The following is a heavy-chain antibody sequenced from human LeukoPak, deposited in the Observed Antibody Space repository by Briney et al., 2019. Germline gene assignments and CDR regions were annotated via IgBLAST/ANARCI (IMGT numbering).Heavy chain of an antibody. J-gene: IGHJ4*02. CDR2: ISWNSGSI. D-gene: IGHD3-10*01. CDR1: GFTFDDYA. CDR3: AKGQTPPRRFGELFDY. Sequence: QPGGSLRLSCAASGFTFDDYAMHWVRQAPGKGLEWVSGISWNSGSIGYADSVKGRFTISRDNAKNSLYLQMNSLRAEDTALYYCAKGQTPPRRFGELFDYWGQGTLVTVSS. V-gene: IGHV3-9*01.